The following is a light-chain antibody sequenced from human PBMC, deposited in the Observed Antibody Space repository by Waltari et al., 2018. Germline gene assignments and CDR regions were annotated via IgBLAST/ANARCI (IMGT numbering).Light chain of an antibody. CDR1: VLGRKY. Sequence: SYELTQPSSVSVSPGQTARITCSGDVLGRKYARWFQQKPGQAPVLAIYKDSERPSGIPERFSGSSSGTTVTLTINGAQVEDEADYYCYAATDNNRVFGGGTKLIVL. CDR2: KDS. J-gene: IGLJ3*02. CDR3: YAATDNNRV. V-gene: IGLV3-27*01.